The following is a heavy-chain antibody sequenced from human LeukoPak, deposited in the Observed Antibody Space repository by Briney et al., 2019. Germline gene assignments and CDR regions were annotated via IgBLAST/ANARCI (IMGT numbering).Heavy chain of an antibody. CDR1: GFTFSSYA. CDR2: ISGSGGST. J-gene: IGHJ4*02. V-gene: IGHV3-23*01. Sequence: GGSLRLSYAASGFTFSSYAMSWVRQAPGKGLEWVSAISGSGGSTYYADSVKGRFTISRDNSKNTLYLQMNSLRAEDTAVYYCAKLLVEWELLPDFDYWGQGTLVTVSS. D-gene: IGHD1-26*01. CDR3: AKLLVEWELLPDFDY.